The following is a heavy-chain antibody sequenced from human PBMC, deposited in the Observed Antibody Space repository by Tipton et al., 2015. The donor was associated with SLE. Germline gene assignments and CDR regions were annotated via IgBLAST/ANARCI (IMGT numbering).Heavy chain of an antibody. J-gene: IGHJ3*02. V-gene: IGHV4-34*01. CDR3: ARWIAVPATANSDAFDI. CDR1: GGSFSGHY. Sequence: TLSLTCAVYGGSFSGHYWSWIRQPPGKGLEWIGEINHSGSTNYNPSLKSRVTISVDTSKNQFSLKVSSVTAEDTAVYYCARWIAVPATANSDAFDIWGQGTMVTVSS. D-gene: IGHD2-2*01. CDR2: INHSGST.